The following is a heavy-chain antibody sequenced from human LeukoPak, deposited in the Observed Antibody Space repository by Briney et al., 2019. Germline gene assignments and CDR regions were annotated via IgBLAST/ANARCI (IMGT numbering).Heavy chain of an antibody. V-gene: IGHV1-46*01. Sequence: ASVKVSCKAFGYTFTSNYMHWVRQAPGQGLEWMGIINPSGGSTSYAQKFQGRVTMTRDTSTSTVYMELSSLRSEDTAVYYCARGAASVSSWEAFDIWGQGTMVTVSS. D-gene: IGHD6-13*01. CDR3: ARGAASVSSWEAFDI. J-gene: IGHJ3*02. CDR2: INPSGGST. CDR1: GYTFTSNY.